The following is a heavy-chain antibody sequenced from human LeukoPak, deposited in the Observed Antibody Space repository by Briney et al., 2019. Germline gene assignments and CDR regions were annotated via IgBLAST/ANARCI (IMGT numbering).Heavy chain of an antibody. Sequence: SETLSLTCTISGGSISDYYWSWIRQPPGKGLEWIGHVEYTGKTNYNPSLWGRVTISIDTSKTQFFLNLKSVTTADTAVYYCARHRGLDPWGQGTLVTVSS. CDR3: ARHRGLDP. J-gene: IGHJ5*02. CDR1: GGSISDYY. CDR2: VEYTGKT. V-gene: IGHV4-59*08. D-gene: IGHD5-24*01.